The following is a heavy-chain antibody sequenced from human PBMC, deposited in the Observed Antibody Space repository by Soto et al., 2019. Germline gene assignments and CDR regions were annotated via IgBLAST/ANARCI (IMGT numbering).Heavy chain of an antibody. Sequence: GESLKISCKGTGYNFGGYWIGWVRQLPGKGLEWMGIIHPGASDTRYSPSFQGQVTIAADESTSTTYLQWRSLRAEDTAVYYCAKGLAEQWLVLDYWGQGTLVTVSS. J-gene: IGHJ4*02. D-gene: IGHD6-19*01. CDR3: AKGLAEQWLVLDY. CDR1: GYNFGGYW. CDR2: IHPGASDT. V-gene: IGHV5-51*01.